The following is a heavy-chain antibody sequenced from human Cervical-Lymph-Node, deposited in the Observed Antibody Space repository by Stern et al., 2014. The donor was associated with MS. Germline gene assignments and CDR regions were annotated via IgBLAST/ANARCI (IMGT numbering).Heavy chain of an antibody. V-gene: IGHV3-30*18. CDR2: ISQDGTDK. CDR1: GFIFSAYG. J-gene: IGHJ5*02. D-gene: IGHD4-17*01. CDR3: AKDFRDNGDYGWFDL. Sequence: VQLLESGGGVVRPGGSLRLSCAPSGFIFSAYGMFWVRQAPGKGLEWVALISQDGTDKFYGDSVKGRFTISRDNSKDTLYLEMSSLRAEDTAVYYCAKDFRDNGDYGWFDLWGQGTLVAVSS.